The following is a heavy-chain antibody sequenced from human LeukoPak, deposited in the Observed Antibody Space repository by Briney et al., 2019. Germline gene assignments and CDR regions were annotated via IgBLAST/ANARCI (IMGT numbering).Heavy chain of an antibody. CDR3: ARVKILDYDSSGYYYYYGMDV. V-gene: IGHV4-30-4*01. J-gene: IGHJ6*02. CDR1: GGSISSSSYY. CDR2: IYYSGST. D-gene: IGHD3-22*01. Sequence: PSETLSLTCTVPGGSISSSSYYWSWIRQPPGKGLEWIGYIYYSGSTYYNPSLKSRVTISVDTSKNQFSLKLSSVTAADTAVYYCARVKILDYDSSGYYYYYGMDVWGQGTTVTVSS.